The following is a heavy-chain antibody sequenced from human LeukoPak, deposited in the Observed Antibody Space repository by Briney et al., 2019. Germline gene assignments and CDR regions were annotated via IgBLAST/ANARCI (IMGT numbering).Heavy chain of an antibody. J-gene: IGHJ5*02. CDR2: IIPIFGTA. CDR1: GGTFSSYA. Sequence: GASVKVSCKASGGTFSSYAISWVRQAPGQGLEWMGGIIPIFGTANYAQKFQGRVTITTDESTSTAYMELSSLRSDDTAVYYCARDPPSAATLHWFDPWGQGTLVTVSS. CDR3: ARDPPSAATLHWFDP. V-gene: IGHV1-69*05. D-gene: IGHD6-25*01.